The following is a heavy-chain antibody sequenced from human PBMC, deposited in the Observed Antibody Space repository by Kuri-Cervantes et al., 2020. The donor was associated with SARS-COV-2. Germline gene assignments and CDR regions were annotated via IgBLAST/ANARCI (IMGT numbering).Heavy chain of an antibody. D-gene: IGHD3-22*01. V-gene: IGHV1-2*04. CDR3: ARSTSFRRLVVISQGGAFDI. CDR2: INPNSGGT. CDR1: GYTFTGYY. J-gene: IGHJ3*02. Sequence: ASVKVSCKVSGYTFTGYYMHWVRQAPGQGPEWMGWINPNSGGTNYAQKFQGWVTMTRDTSISTVYMELSRLRSDDTAVYYCARSTSFRRLVVISQGGAFDIWGQGTMVTVSS.